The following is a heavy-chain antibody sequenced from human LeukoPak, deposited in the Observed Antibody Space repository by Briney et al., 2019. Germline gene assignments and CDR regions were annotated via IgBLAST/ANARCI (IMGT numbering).Heavy chain of an antibody. D-gene: IGHD4-17*01. Sequence: GGSLRLSCAASGFTVSSNYMSWVRQAPGKGLEWVSVIYSGGSTYYADSVKGRFTISRDNSKNTLYLQMNSLRAEDTAVYYCARVMVTTAYFYFDLWGRGTLVTVSS. CDR3: ARVMVTTAYFYFDL. CDR1: GFTVSSNY. J-gene: IGHJ2*01. CDR2: IYSGGST. V-gene: IGHV3-66*01.